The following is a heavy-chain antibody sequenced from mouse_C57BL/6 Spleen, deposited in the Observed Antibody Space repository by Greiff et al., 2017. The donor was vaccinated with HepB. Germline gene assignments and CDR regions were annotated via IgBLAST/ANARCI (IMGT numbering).Heavy chain of an antibody. D-gene: IGHD1-1*01. Sequence: QVQLQQPGAELVKPGASVKVSCKASGYTFTSYWMHWVKQRPGQGLEWIGRIHPSDSDTNYNQKFKGKATLTVDKSSSTAYMQLSSLTSEDSAVYYCAISGPRSYYGSSGFDYWGQGTTLTVSS. CDR2: IHPSDSDT. CDR3: AISGPRSYYGSSGFDY. J-gene: IGHJ2*01. CDR1: GYTFTSYW. V-gene: IGHV1-74*01.